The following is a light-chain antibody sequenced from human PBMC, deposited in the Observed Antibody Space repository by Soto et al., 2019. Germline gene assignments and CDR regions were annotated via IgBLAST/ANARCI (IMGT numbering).Light chain of an antibody. J-gene: IGKJ1*01. CDR2: GAS. V-gene: IGKV3-15*01. Sequence: EIVMTQSPATLSVSPGERATLSCRASQSVSSNLAWSQQKPGQAPRLLIYGASTRATGIPARFSGSGSGTECTLTSNSLQSEDFAVYYCQQYNNWPPATFGQGTQVEIK. CDR1: QSVSSN. CDR3: QQYNNWPPAT.